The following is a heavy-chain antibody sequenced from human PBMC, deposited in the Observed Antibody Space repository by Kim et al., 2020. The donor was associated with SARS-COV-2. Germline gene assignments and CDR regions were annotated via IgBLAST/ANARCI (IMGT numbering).Heavy chain of an antibody. CDR3: ARGGDYYDSSGFYSDY. D-gene: IGHD3-22*01. Sequence: GGSLRLSCTASGFTFSSYEMNWVRQAPGKGLEWVSHISTSGSTIYYADSVKGRFTISRDNAKNSLFLQVNSLTAEDTAIYYCARGGDYYDSSGFYSDYWGQGTLVIVSS. CDR1: GFTFSSYE. J-gene: IGHJ4*02. V-gene: IGHV3-48*03. CDR2: ISTSGSTI.